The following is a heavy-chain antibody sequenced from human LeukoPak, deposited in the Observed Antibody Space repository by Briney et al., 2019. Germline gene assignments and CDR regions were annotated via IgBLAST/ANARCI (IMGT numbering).Heavy chain of an antibody. Sequence: SETLSLTCTVSGGSIRSSYYYWGWIRQPPGKGLEWIGEINHSGSTNYNPSLKSRVTISVDTSKNQFSLKLSSVTAADTAVYYCARARTVPASRGWFDPWGQGTLVTVSS. D-gene: IGHD2-2*01. CDR3: ARARTVPASRGWFDP. V-gene: IGHV4-39*07. CDR1: GGSIRSSYYY. J-gene: IGHJ5*02. CDR2: INHSGST.